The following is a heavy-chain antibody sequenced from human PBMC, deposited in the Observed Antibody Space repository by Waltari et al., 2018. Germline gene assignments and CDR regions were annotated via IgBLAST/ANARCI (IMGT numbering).Heavy chain of an antibody. J-gene: IGHJ3*02. D-gene: IGHD1-1*01. V-gene: IGHV1-69*05. CDR1: GGTFSSYA. CDR3: AREGSAQRHGAFDI. Sequence: QVQLVQSGAEVKKPGSSVKVSCKASGGTFSSYAISWVRQAPGQGLEWMGGIIPILGTANYAQKVQGRVTITTDESTSTAYMELSSLRSEDTAVYYCAREGSAQRHGAFDIWGQGTMVTVSS. CDR2: IIPILGTA.